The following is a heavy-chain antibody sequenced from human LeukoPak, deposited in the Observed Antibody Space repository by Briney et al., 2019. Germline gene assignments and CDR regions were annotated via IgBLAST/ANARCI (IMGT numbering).Heavy chain of an antibody. CDR2: ISYDGSNK. Sequence: GGSLRLSCAASGFTFSSYGMLWVRQAPGKGLEWVAVISYDGSNKYYADSVKGRFTISRDNSKNTLYLQMNSLRAEDTAVYYCAKSRWPTVTSYYFDYWGQGTLVTVSS. V-gene: IGHV3-30*18. J-gene: IGHJ4*02. D-gene: IGHD4-17*01. CDR1: GFTFSSYG. CDR3: AKSRWPTVTSYYFDY.